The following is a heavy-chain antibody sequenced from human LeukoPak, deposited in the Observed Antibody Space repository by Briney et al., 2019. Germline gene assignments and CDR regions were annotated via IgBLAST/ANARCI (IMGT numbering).Heavy chain of an antibody. Sequence: GGSLRLSCAASGFTFSSYAMNWVRQAPGKGLEWVAFIRYDGSNKYYADSVKGRFTISRDNSKNTLYLQMNSLRAEDTAVYYCAKGRGASYYYYYMDVWGKGTTVTISS. D-gene: IGHD3-10*01. CDR1: GFTFSSYA. J-gene: IGHJ6*03. CDR3: AKGRGASYYYYYMDV. V-gene: IGHV3-30*02. CDR2: IRYDGSNK.